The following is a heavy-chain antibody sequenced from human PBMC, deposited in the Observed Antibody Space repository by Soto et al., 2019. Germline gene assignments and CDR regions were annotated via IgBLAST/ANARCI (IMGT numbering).Heavy chain of an antibody. Sequence: ASVKVSCKASGYTFTSYGISWVRPAPGQGLEWMGWISAYNGNTNYAQKLQGRVTMTTDTSTSTAYMELRSLRSDDTAVYYCARDRTGTTWPGWFDPWGQGTLVTVSS. CDR3: ARDRTGTTWPGWFDP. CDR1: GYTFTSYG. V-gene: IGHV1-18*01. D-gene: IGHD1-7*01. J-gene: IGHJ5*02. CDR2: ISAYNGNT.